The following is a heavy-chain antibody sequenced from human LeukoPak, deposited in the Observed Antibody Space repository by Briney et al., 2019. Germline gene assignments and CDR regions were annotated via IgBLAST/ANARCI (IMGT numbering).Heavy chain of an antibody. CDR3: AMRAYCSGGSCSYYSYYYMDV. Sequence: PGGSLRLSCAASGFTVSSNYMSWVRQAPGKGLEWVSVIYSGGSTYYADSAKGRLTISRHNSQNTLYLQMNSLRAEDTPAYYCAMRAYCSGGSCSYYSYYYMDVWGKGTTVTVSS. CDR2: IYSGGST. J-gene: IGHJ6*03. D-gene: IGHD2-15*01. CDR1: GFTVSSNY. V-gene: IGHV3-53*01.